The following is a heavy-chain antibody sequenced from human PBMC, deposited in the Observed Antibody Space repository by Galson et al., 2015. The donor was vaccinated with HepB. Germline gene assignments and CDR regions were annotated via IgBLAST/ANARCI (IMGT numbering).Heavy chain of an antibody. CDR2: IDPSDPYT. CDR1: GYSFTSYW. CDR3: ARHSDYYGSGSYYNPYYYYGMDV. J-gene: IGHJ6*02. D-gene: IGHD3-10*01. Sequence: QSGAEVKKPGESLRISCKGSGYSFTSYWISWVRQMPGKGLEWMGRIDPSDPYTNYSPSFQGHVTISADKSISTAYLQWSSLKASDTAMYYCARHSDYYGSGSYYNPYYYYGMDVWGQGTTVTVSS. V-gene: IGHV5-10-1*01.